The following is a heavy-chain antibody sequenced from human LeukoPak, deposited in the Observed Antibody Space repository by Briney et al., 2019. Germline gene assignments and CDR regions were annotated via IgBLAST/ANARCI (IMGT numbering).Heavy chain of an antibody. CDR1: GYTFTGYY. CDR3: GREWDYTYYGMYM. J-gene: IGHJ6*02. Sequence: ASVTVSCKASGYTFTGYYLHWVRQAPGQGLEWMGWINPNSGGTNYAQKFQVRVTLTRDTSISTAYMDMGSLRSDDTAVYYCGREWDYTYYGMYMWGQGTTVSAS. CDR2: INPNSGGT. V-gene: IGHV1-2*02.